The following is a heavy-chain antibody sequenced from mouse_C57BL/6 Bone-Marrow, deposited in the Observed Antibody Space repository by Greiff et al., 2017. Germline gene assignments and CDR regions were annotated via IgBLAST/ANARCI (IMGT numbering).Heavy chain of an antibody. CDR1: GFSLSTSGMG. CDR2: IYWDDDK. Sequence: QVTLKVSGPGILQSSQTLSLTCSFSGFSLSTSGMGVSWIRQPSGKGLEWLAHIYWDDDKRYNPSLKSRLTISKDTSRNQVFLKITSVDTAATATYYCARRAPPNYGSSYGYYFDYWGQGTTLTVSS. CDR3: ARRAPPNYGSSYGYYFDY. D-gene: IGHD1-1*01. V-gene: IGHV8-12*01. J-gene: IGHJ2*01.